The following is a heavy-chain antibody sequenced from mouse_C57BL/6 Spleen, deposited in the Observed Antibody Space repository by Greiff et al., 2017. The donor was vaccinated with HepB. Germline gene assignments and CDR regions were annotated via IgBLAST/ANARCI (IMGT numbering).Heavy chain of an antibody. J-gene: IGHJ3*01. D-gene: IGHD2-5*01. CDR1: GYAFSSSW. Sequence: QVQLKQSGPELVKPGASVKISCKASGYAFSSSWMNWVKQRPGKGLEWIGRIYPGDGDTNYNGKFKGKATLTADKSSSTAYMQLSSLTSEDSAVYFCARRDYSNSWFAYWGQGTLVTVSA. V-gene: IGHV1-82*01. CDR2: IYPGDGDT. CDR3: ARRDYSNSWFAY.